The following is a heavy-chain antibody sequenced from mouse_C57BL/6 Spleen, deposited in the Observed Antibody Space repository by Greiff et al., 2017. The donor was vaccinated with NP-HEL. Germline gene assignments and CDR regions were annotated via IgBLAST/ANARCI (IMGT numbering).Heavy chain of an antibody. CDR3: ANNGYYGGRYFDY. Sequence: VHVKQSGPELVKPGASVKISCKASGYSFTDYNMNWVKQSNGKSLEWIGVINPNYGTTSYNQKFKGKATLTVDKSSSTAYMQLNSLTSEDSAVYYCANNGYYGGRYFDYWGQGTTLTVSS. J-gene: IGHJ2*01. D-gene: IGHD2-3*01. V-gene: IGHV1-39*01. CDR1: GYSFTDYN. CDR2: INPNYGTT.